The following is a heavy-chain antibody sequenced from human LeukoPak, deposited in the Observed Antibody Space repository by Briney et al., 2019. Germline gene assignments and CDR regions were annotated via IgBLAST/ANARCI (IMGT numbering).Heavy chain of an antibody. CDR2: MYTGGTI. Sequence: PGGSLRLSCAASGFTVSGTHMSWVRQAPGEGLEWVSSMYTGGTIYYADSVAGRFTVSRDTYRNTLFLHMDSLRGGDTAVYLCAKDEVSSGGGLASWGQGTLVIVSS. CDR1: GFTVSGTH. J-gene: IGHJ5*01. V-gene: IGHV3-53*03. CDR3: AKDEVSSGGGLAS. D-gene: IGHD5/OR15-5a*01.